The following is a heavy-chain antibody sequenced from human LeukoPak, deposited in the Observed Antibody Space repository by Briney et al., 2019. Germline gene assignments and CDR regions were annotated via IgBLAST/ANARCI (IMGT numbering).Heavy chain of an antibody. CDR1: GFTFSSYA. V-gene: IGHV3-23*01. J-gene: IGHJ4*02. CDR3: AKEAVLRFLEWTQPAAPFDY. D-gene: IGHD3-3*01. Sequence: QPGGSLRLSCAASGFTFSSYAMSWVRRAPGKGLEWVSAISGSGGSTYYADSVKGRFTISRDNSKNTLYLKMNSLRAEDTAVYYCAKEAVLRFLEWTQPAAPFDYWGQGTLVTVSS. CDR2: ISGSGGST.